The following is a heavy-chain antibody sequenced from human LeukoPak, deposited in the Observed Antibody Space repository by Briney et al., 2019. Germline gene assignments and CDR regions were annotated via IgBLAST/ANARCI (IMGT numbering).Heavy chain of an antibody. V-gene: IGHV3-23*01. Sequence: PGGSLRLSCAASGFTFSSYAMSWVRQAPGKGLEWVSVISGSGRSTYYADSVKGRFTISRDNSKNTLYLQMNSLRAEDTALYYCAREDQPRGTFDYWGQGILVTVSS. J-gene: IGHJ4*02. CDR2: ISGSGRST. CDR1: GFTFSSYA. D-gene: IGHD2-15*01. CDR3: AREDQPRGTFDY.